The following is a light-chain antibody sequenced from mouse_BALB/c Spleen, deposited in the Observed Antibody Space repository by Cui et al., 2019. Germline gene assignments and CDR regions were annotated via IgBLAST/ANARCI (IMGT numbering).Light chain of an antibody. CDR2: LVS. CDR3: WQGTNFPQT. Sequence: EVVMTQTRLTLSFTNGQPTSLSCKSSQSLLDSDGKTYLNWFLQRPGPSPKRLIYLVSNLASGVPDRFTGSGSGTDFTLKISSVEAEDLGVYYCWQGTNFPQTFGGGTKLEIK. CDR1: QSLLDSDGKTY. J-gene: IGKJ1*01. V-gene: IGKV1-135*01.